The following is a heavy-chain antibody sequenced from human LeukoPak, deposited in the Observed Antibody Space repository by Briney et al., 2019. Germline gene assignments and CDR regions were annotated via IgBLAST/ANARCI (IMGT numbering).Heavy chain of an antibody. Sequence: SVKVSCKASGGTFSSYAISWVRQAPGQGLEWMGRIIPILGIANYAQKFQGRVTITADKSTSTAYMELSSLRSGDTAVYYCARERRDGYNYEGYFDYWGQGTLVTVSS. D-gene: IGHD5-24*01. CDR2: IIPILGIA. V-gene: IGHV1-69*04. J-gene: IGHJ4*02. CDR3: ARERRDGYNYEGYFDY. CDR1: GGTFSSYA.